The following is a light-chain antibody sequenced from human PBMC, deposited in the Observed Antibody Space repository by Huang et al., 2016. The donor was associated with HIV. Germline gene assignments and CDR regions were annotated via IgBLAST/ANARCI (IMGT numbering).Light chain of an antibody. CDR2: EAS. Sequence: ERVLTQSPGTLSVSPGERATLSCRTSQGIGNRLAWYQLRPGQAPRLLIYEASIRASNIPARFSGGGSEIDFTLTISGLQSEDSAIYYCQQYHEWPRTFGQGTKVEIK. CDR1: QGIGNR. V-gene: IGKV3-15*01. J-gene: IGKJ2*01. CDR3: QQYHEWPRT.